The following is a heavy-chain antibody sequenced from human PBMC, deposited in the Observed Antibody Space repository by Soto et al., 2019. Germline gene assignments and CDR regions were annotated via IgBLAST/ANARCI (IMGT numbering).Heavy chain of an antibody. J-gene: IGHJ4*02. CDR2: VSIGGST. Sequence: DVQLLKSGGGLVQPEGSLRLSCAASGFTFSSYAMGWVRQGPGKGLEWVAVVSIGGSTHYADSVRGRFTISRDNPKNTLSLQMNSLTAEDTAVYFCAKRRGAGGHFDYWGQGALVTVSS. CDR3: AKRRGAGGHFDY. CDR1: GFTFSSYA. D-gene: IGHD2-15*01. V-gene: IGHV3-23*01.